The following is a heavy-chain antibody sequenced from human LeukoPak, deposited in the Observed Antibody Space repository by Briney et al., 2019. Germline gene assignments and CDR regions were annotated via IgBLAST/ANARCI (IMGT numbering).Heavy chain of an antibody. Sequence: SETLSLTCTVSGGSISSGDYYWSWIRQPPGKGLEWIGYIYCSGSTYYNPSLKSRVTISVDTSKNQFSLKLSSVTAADTAVYYCARDSSDMVRGVINYYYYYMDVWGKGTTVTVSS. CDR2: IYCSGST. J-gene: IGHJ6*03. CDR3: ARDSSDMVRGVINYYYYYMDV. V-gene: IGHV4-30-4*08. CDR1: GGSISSGDYY. D-gene: IGHD3-10*01.